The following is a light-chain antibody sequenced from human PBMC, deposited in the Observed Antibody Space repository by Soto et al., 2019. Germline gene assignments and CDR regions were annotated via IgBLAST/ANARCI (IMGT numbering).Light chain of an antibody. CDR3: SSYAGSIWV. V-gene: IGLV2-8*01. Sequence: QSALTQPPSASGSPGQSVTISCTGTSSDVGGYNYVSWYQQHPGKAPKLMIYEVTKRPSGVPDRFSGSKSGNTASLTVPGLQAEDEADYYCSSYAGSIWVFGGGTKLTVL. CDR2: EVT. J-gene: IGLJ3*02. CDR1: SSDVGGYNY.